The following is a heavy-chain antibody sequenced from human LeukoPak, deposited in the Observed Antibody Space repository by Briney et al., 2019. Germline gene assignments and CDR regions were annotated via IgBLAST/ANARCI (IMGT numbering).Heavy chain of an antibody. D-gene: IGHD2/OR15-2a*01. CDR3: TTLTNSLDY. Sequence: GGSLRLSCAASGFTSTDAWMNWVRQAPGKGLEWVGRIKSKIDGETTDYAAPVKGRFTTSRDDSKNTLYLQMNSLRTEDTAVYYCTTLTNSLDYWGQGTLVTVSS. V-gene: IGHV3-15*07. J-gene: IGHJ4*02. CDR2: IKSKIDGETT. CDR1: GFTSTDAW.